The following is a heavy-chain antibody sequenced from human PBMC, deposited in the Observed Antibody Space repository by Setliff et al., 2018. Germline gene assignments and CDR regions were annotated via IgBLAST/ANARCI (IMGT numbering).Heavy chain of an antibody. J-gene: IGHJ4*02. D-gene: IGHD3-3*01. CDR3: VRDISSASGILDF. CDR2: INWSGEII. CDR1: GFTFDNHA. Sequence: GGSLRLSCEFSGFTFDNHAMHWVRQAPGKGLEWVSGINWSGEIIGYADSVKGRFTFSRDNAKNSLFLEMDSLTVDDTALYYCVRDISSASGILDFWGQGTLVTVSS. V-gene: IGHV3-9*01.